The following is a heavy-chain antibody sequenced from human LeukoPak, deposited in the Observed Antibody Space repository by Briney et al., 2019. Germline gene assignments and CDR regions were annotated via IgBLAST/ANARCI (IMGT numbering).Heavy chain of an antibody. Sequence: GGSLRLSCAASGFTFSYYPMHWVRQAPGKGLESISAISGDGGNTYYASSVRGRFTISRDNSDNTLYLQMGSLTADDMAVYHCAREGTPGSLDYWGQGTLVTVSS. D-gene: IGHD1/OR15-1a*01. CDR2: ISGDGGNT. CDR3: AREGTPGSLDY. CDR1: GFTFSYYP. V-gene: IGHV3-64*01. J-gene: IGHJ4*02.